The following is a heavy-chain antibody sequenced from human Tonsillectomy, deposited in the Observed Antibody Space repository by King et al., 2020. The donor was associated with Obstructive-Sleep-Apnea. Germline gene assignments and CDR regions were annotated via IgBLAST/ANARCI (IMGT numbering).Heavy chain of an antibody. J-gene: IGHJ4*02. CDR2: ISAYNGNT. V-gene: IGHV1-18*04. CDR1: GYTFTSYG. D-gene: IGHD2-2*01. CDR3: AREDCSSTSCLDDY. Sequence: VQLVESGAEVKKPGASVKVSCKASGYTFTSYGINWVRQAPGQGLEWMGWISAYNGNTDSAQKLQGRVTMTTDTSTSTAYMELRSLRSDDTAVYYCAREDCSSTSCLDDYWGQGTLVTVSS.